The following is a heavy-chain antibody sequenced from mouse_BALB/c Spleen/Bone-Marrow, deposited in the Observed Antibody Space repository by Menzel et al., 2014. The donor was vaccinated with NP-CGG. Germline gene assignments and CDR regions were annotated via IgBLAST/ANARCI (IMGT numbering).Heavy chain of an antibody. J-gene: IGHJ1*01. Sequence: QVQLQQSGVELVKPGASVKLSCKASGNTFTSYDINWVRQRPEQGLEWIGWIFHGDSTTKYNEKFKGKATLSTDKSSSTVHMQLSRLTSEDSAVYFCVRSRLRDWYFDVWGAGTTVTISS. V-gene: IGHV1S56*01. CDR1: GNTFTSYD. D-gene: IGHD1-2*01. CDR3: VRSRLRDWYFDV. CDR2: IFHGDSTT.